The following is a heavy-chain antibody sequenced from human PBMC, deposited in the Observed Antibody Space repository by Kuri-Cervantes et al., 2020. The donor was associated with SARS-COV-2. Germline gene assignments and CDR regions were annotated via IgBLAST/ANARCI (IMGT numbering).Heavy chain of an antibody. J-gene: IGHJ4*02. Sequence: GESLKISCAASGFTFSSYSMNWVRQAPGKGLEWVSSISSSSTIYYADSVKGRFTISRDNAKNSLYLQMNSLRDEDTAVYYCAREGYYDSSGYFDYWGQGTLVTVSS. CDR1: GFTFSSYS. CDR2: ISSSSTI. D-gene: IGHD3-22*01. V-gene: IGHV3-48*02. CDR3: AREGYYDSSGYFDY.